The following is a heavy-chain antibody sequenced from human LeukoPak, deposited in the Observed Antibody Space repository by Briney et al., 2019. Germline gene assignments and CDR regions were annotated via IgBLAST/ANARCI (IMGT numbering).Heavy chain of an antibody. J-gene: IGHJ5*02. CDR2: INPTGTGT. CDR1: GYTFINNW. Sequence: ASVKVSCKAPGYTFINNWMHWVRQAPGQGLEWIGLINPTGTGTLYAQEFQGRVTMTRDMSTSTDYMELSSLRSEDTAVYYCARDNSVGDNAWWFDPWGQGTLVTVSS. CDR3: ARDNSVGDNAWWFDP. D-gene: IGHD1-26*01. V-gene: IGHV1-46*01.